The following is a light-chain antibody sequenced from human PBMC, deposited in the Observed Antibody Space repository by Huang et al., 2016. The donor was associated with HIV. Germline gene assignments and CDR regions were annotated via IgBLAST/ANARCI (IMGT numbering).Light chain of an antibody. V-gene: IGKV4-1*01. CDR1: QSVLSSATNKNY. Sequence: DIVMTQSPDSLAVSLGEAATLTCRSSQSVLSSATNKNYLAWFQQKSGPSPNLLMFWASTREAGVPARFSASGSGTHFTLTINNVKTEDVAIYYCQQYYTSPQTFGPGTRVEI. CDR2: WAS. J-gene: IGKJ1*01. CDR3: QQYYTSPQT.